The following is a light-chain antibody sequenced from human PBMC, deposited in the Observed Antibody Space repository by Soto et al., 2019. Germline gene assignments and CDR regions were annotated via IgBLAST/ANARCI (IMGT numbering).Light chain of an antibody. Sequence: QSALTQPASVSGSPGQSITISCTGTSSDIGDYNYVSWYQQYPGKVPKLVIYDVSHRPSGVSNHFSGSKSGNTASLTISGLQAEDEADYYCSSSTTTTSLVVFGGGTKLTVL. J-gene: IGLJ3*02. CDR1: SSDIGDYNY. CDR2: DVS. V-gene: IGLV2-14*01. CDR3: SSSTTTTSLVV.